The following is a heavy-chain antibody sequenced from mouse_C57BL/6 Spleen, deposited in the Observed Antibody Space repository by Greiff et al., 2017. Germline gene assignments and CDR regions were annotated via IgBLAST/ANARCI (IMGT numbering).Heavy chain of an antibody. D-gene: IGHD2-1*01. Sequence: QVQLKQSGPELVKPGASVKISCKASGYAFSSSWMNWVKQRPGKGLEWIGRIYPGDGDTNYNGKFKGKATLTADKSSSTAYMQLSSLTSEDSAVYFCATMGNWFAYWCQGTLVTVSA. CDR1: GYAFSSSW. V-gene: IGHV1-82*01. CDR2: IYPGDGDT. J-gene: IGHJ3*01. CDR3: ATMGNWFAY.